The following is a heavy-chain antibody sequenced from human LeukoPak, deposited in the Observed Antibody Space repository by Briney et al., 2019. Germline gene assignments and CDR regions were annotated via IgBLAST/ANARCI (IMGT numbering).Heavy chain of an antibody. Sequence: SETLSLTCSVSGCSISAGGYYWSWIRQPPGKGLEWIGYIYHSGRIYYSPSLKSRVTMSVDTSKNQFSLKLSSVTAADTAVYYCARGLYSSSWYGGRWFDPWGQGTLVTVSS. CDR2: IYHSGRI. CDR1: GCSISAGGYY. D-gene: IGHD6-13*01. J-gene: IGHJ5*02. V-gene: IGHV4-30-2*01. CDR3: ARGLYSSSWYGGRWFDP.